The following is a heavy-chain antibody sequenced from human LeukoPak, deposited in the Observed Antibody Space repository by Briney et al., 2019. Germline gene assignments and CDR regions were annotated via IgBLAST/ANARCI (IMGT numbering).Heavy chain of an antibody. D-gene: IGHD6-13*01. J-gene: IGHJ4*02. CDR2: IDSSSRTI. V-gene: IGHV3-48*04. Sequence: GGSLRLSCAASGFTLSSYSMNWVRQAPGKGLEWISFIDSSSRTIFYAESVKGRFTISRDNAKNSLFLQMNSLRAEDTAVYYCARAESSSWYGGDYWGQGTLVTVSS. CDR1: GFTLSSYS. CDR3: ARAESSSWYGGDY.